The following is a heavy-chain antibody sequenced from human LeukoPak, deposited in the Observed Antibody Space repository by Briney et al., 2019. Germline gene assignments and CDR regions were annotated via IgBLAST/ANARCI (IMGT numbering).Heavy chain of an antibody. V-gene: IGHV3-33*01. D-gene: IGHD3-10*01. CDR1: GSTFSSYG. Sequence: GRSLRLSCAASGSTFSSYGMHWVRQAPGKGLEWVAVIWYDGSNKYYADSVKGRFTTSRDNSKNTMYLQMNSLRAEDTAVYYCARVRSITMVRGAIGLWGQGTLVTVSS. CDR3: ARVRSITMVRGAIGL. J-gene: IGHJ4*02. CDR2: IWYDGSNK.